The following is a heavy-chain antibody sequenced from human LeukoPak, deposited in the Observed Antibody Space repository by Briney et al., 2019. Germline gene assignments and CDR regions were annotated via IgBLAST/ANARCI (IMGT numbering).Heavy chain of an antibody. CDR2: IHIHRGNT. Sequence: ASLKVSCKASGYISTNYVINWVRQAPGQALEWMGWIHIHRGNTNEAQKFHARVTKTTHTYTSTLNIHVRGLSSDDTPRIYCLRHVGIPVADSFDPWGQGTLVTVSS. D-gene: IGHD1-14*01. CDR1: GYISTNYV. J-gene: IGHJ5*02. V-gene: IGHV1-18*01. CDR3: LRHVGIPVADSFDP.